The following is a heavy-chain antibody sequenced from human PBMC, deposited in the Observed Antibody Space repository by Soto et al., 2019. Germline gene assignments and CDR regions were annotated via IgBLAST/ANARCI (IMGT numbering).Heavy chain of an antibody. V-gene: IGHV3-30*18. Sequence: GGSLRLSCAASGFTFSSYGMHWVRQAPGKGLEWVAVISYDGSNKYHADSVKGRFTISRDNSKNTLYLQMNSLRAEDTAVYYCAKVLAFLVYHGMDVWGQGTTVTVSS. D-gene: IGHD2-21*01. CDR3: AKVLAFLVYHGMDV. J-gene: IGHJ6*02. CDR1: GFTFSSYG. CDR2: ISYDGSNK.